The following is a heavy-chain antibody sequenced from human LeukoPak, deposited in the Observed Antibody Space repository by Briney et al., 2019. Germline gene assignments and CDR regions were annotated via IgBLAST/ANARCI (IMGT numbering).Heavy chain of an antibody. V-gene: IGHV3-30*18. J-gene: IGHJ5*02. Sequence: PGGSLRLSCAASGVTLSPYGMHWVRQAPGKWLEWVAVISYEGGTQRYADSVKGRFIISRDNPRNTLYLQMNILRTEDTAVYYCAKEGTPQVSTWYDLWGQGTQVIVSS. CDR3: AKEGTPQVSTWYDL. CDR1: GVTLSPYG. D-gene: IGHD3-10*01. CDR2: ISYEGGTQ.